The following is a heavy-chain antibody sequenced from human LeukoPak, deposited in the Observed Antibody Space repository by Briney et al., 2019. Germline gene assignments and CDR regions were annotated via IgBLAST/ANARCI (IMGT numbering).Heavy chain of an antibody. CDR3: ARLPSSGWYDWFDP. Sequence: SETLSLTCTVSGGSISSYYWSWIRQPPGKGLEWIGYIYYSGSTNYNPSLKSRVTISVDTSKNQFSLKLSSVTAADTAVYYCARLPSSGWYDWFDPWGQGTLVTVSS. CDR1: GGSISSYY. V-gene: IGHV4-59*08. CDR2: IYYSGST. J-gene: IGHJ5*02. D-gene: IGHD6-19*01.